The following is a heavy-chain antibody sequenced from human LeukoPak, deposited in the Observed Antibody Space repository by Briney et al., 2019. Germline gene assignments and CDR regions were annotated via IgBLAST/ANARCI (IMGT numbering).Heavy chain of an antibody. D-gene: IGHD3-22*01. CDR2: ISYDGSNK. V-gene: IGHV3-30*04. CDR1: GFTFSSYA. Sequence: GGSLRLSCAASGFTFSSYAMHWVHQAPGKGLEWVAVISYDGSNKYYADSVKGRFTISRDNSKNTLYLQMNSLRAEDTAVYYCGRRGYYYDSSGYPPPGSYYYYGMDVWGQGTTVTVSS. J-gene: IGHJ6*02. CDR3: GRRGYYYDSSGYPPPGSYYYYGMDV.